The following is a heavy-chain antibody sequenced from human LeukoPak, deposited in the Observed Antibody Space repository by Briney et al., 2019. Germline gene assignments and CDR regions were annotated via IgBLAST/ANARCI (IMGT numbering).Heavy chain of an antibody. Sequence: PGGSLRLSCAASGFTFSSYGMHWVRQAPGKGLEWVAVISYDGSNKYYADSVKGRFTISRDNSKNTLYLQMNSLRAEDTAVYYCAKDLDVVSSSSWYFDYWGQGTLVTVSS. CDR2: ISYDGSNK. J-gene: IGHJ4*02. D-gene: IGHD6-13*01. V-gene: IGHV3-30*18. CDR3: AKDLDVVSSSSWYFDY. CDR1: GFTFSSYG.